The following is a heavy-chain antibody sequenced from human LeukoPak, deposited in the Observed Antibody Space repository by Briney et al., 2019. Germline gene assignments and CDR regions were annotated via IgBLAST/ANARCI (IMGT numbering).Heavy chain of an antibody. Sequence: PSETRSLTCTVSGDSISSYNWSWIRQPPGKGLEWIGYINYSGSTNYNPSLKSRVTISVDTSKNQISLKLSSETAADTAVYYCARHRHMITFVGVISHFDYWGQGTLVTVSS. CDR2: INYSGST. CDR3: ARHRHMITFVGVISHFDY. CDR1: GDSISSYN. D-gene: IGHD3-16*02. V-gene: IGHV4-59*08. J-gene: IGHJ4*02.